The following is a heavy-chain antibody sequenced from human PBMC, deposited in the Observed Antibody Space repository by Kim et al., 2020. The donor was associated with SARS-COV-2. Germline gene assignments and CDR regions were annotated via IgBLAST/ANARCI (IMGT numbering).Heavy chain of an antibody. CDR2: IYYSGST. CDR1: GDSISSGDYY. CDR3: ARGGHCSLTSCDEGIDC. V-gene: IGHV4-31*03. Sequence: SETLSLTCTVSGDSISSGDYYWSWIRQHPGKGLEWIGYIYYSGSTYYNPSLKSRVTISIDTSKNQFSLKVSTVTAADTAVYYCARGGHCSLTSCDEGIDCWGQGSLVTVS. J-gene: IGHJ4*02. D-gene: IGHD2-2*01.